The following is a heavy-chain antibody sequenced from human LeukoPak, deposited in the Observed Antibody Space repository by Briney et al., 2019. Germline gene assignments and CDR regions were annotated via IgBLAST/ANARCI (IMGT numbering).Heavy chain of an antibody. V-gene: IGHV4-39*01. Sequence: SETLSLTCTVSGGSISSSSYYWGWIRQPPGKGLEWIVSIYYSGSTYYNPSLKSRVTISVDTSKNQFSLKLSSVTAADTAVYYCARLNSGSSYYFDYWGQGTLVTVSS. D-gene: IGHD1-26*01. CDR1: GGSISSSSYY. CDR2: IYYSGST. J-gene: IGHJ4*02. CDR3: ARLNSGSSYYFDY.